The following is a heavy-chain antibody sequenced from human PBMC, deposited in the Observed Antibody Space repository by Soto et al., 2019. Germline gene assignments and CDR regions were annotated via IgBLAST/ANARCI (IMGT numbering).Heavy chain of an antibody. D-gene: IGHD3-22*01. V-gene: IGHV3-74*01. CDR1: GFTFSSYW. Sequence: PGGSLRLSCAASGFTFSSYWMHWVRQAPGKGLVWVSRVNSDGRSTNYADSVKGRFTISRDNAKNTLYPQMNSLRAEDTAVYYCARDRAYYDSSGHGYWGQGTLVTVSS. J-gene: IGHJ4*02. CDR2: VNSDGRST. CDR3: ARDRAYYDSSGHGY.